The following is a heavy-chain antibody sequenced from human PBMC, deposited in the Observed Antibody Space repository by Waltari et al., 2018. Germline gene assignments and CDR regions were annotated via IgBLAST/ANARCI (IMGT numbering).Heavy chain of an antibody. Sequence: QVQLQESGPRLVKASETLSLTCTVSGGSISSHYWSWIRQPAGKGLEWVGRIYTSVNTNYNPSRKSRVSMSVDTSKNQFSLKLSSVTAADTAMYYCAGEGVPYCGGDCYQFGYWGQGTLVTVSS. D-gene: IGHD2-21*01. V-gene: IGHV4-4*07. CDR1: GGSISSHY. J-gene: IGHJ4*02. CDR3: AGEGVPYCGGDCYQFGY. CDR2: IYTSVNT.